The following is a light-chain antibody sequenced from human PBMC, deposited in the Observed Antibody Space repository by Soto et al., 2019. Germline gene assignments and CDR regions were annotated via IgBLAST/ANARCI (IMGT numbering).Light chain of an antibody. V-gene: IGKV3-20*01. CDR3: QQSGGSPQT. Sequence: EIVLTQSPGTLALSPGEGATLSCRASQSVSKYLAWYQQKPGQAPRLLIYGASSRATGIPDSFSGSGSGTEFTLTISRLEPEDFALYYCQQSGGSPQTFGQGTKVEIK. CDR1: QSVSKY. J-gene: IGKJ1*01. CDR2: GAS.